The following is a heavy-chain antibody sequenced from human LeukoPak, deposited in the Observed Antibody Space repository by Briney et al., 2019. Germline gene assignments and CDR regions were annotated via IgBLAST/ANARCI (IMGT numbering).Heavy chain of an antibody. V-gene: IGHV3-21*01. CDR3: AKGTHSSSWHWYDP. CDR2: ISSSSSYI. CDR1: GFTFSSYS. Sequence: GGSLRLSCAASGFTFSSYSMNWVRQAPGKGLEWVSSISSSSSYIYYADSVKGRFTISRDNAKNSLYLQMNSLRAEDTAVYYCAKGTHSSSWHWYDPWGQGTLVTVSS. J-gene: IGHJ5*02. D-gene: IGHD3-22*01.